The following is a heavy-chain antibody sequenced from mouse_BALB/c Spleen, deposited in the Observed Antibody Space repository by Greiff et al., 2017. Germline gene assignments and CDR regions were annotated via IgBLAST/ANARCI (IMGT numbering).Heavy chain of an antibody. CDR1: GYSITSGYY. CDR3: AFLLRLHAMDY. J-gene: IGHJ4*01. V-gene: IGHV3-6*02. CDR2: ISYDGSN. D-gene: IGHD1-2*01. Sequence: ESGPGLVKPSQSLSLTCSVTGYSITSGYYWNWIRQFPGNKLEWMGYISYDGSNNYNPSLKNRISITRDTSKNQFFLKLNSVTTEDTATYYCAFLLRLHAMDYWGQGTSVTVSS.